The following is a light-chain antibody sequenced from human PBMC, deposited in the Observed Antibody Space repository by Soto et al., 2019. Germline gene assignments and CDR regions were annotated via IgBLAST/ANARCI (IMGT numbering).Light chain of an antibody. V-gene: IGKV3-20*01. Sequence: EIVLTQSPATLSLSPGERATLSCRASQSVSTNYLGWYQQKPGQAPRLLIYSASSRAAGIPDRFSGSGSGTEFTLTISRLEPEDVAVYYCQQYGSSPLTFGQGTKVDIK. J-gene: IGKJ1*01. CDR1: QSVSTNY. CDR2: SAS. CDR3: QQYGSSPLT.